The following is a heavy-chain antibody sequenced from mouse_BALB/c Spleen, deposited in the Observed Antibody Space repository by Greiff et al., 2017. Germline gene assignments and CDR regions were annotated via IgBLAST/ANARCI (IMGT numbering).Heavy chain of an antibody. V-gene: IGHV1-69*02. CDR3: TRSYYRYDYAMDY. CDR2: IYPSDSYT. J-gene: IGHJ4*01. Sequence: QVQLQQPGAELVRPGASVKLSCKASGYTFTSYWINWVKQRPGQGLEWIGNIYPSDSYTNYNQKFKDKATLTVDKSSSTAYMQLSSPTSEDSAVYYSTRSYYRYDYAMDYWGQGTSVTVSS. CDR1: GYTFTSYW. D-gene: IGHD2-14*01.